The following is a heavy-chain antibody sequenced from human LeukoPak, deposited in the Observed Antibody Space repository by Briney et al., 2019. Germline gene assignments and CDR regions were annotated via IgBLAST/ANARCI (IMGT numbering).Heavy chain of an antibody. J-gene: IGHJ4*02. D-gene: IGHD3-16*02. CDR2: LSGSGGNT. CDR1: GSSFSRHA. Sequence: PGGSLRLSCTASGSSFSRHAMNWVRQAPGKGLEWVSVLSGSGGNTFYADSVKGRFTISRDNSKNTVYLQMNRLRVEDTAVYYWAKDEGLGGASVRAFYFWGQGTLVTVSS. CDR3: AKDEGLGGASVRAFYF. V-gene: IGHV3-23*01.